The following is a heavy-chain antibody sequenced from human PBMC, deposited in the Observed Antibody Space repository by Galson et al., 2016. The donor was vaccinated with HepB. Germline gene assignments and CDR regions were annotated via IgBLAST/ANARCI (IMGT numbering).Heavy chain of an antibody. D-gene: IGHD6-19*01. CDR3: AMGNSGWPDY. V-gene: IGHV3-7*01. CDR2: INQDGSEK. Sequence: SLRLSCAASGFTFSHYWMNWVRQAPGKGLEWVAIINQDGSEKYSVDSLKGRFTISRDNAKNRLYLQMNSLRAEDTAVYYCAMGNSGWPDYWGQGTLVTVSS. CDR1: GFTFSHYW. J-gene: IGHJ4*02.